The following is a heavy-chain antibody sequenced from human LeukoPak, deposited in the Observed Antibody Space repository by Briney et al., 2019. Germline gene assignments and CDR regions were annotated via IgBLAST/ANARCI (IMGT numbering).Heavy chain of an antibody. CDR2: ISWNSGSI. D-gene: IGHD1-26*01. CDR3: AKDIRAGLSGSYLDNYFDY. J-gene: IGHJ4*02. CDR1: GFTFDDYA. V-gene: IGHV3-9*01. Sequence: GGSLRLSCAASGFTFDDYAMPWVRQAPGKGLEWVSGISWNSGSIGYADSVKGRFTISRDNAKNSLYLQMNSLRAEDTALYYCAKDIRAGLSGSYLDNYFDYWGQGTLVTVSS.